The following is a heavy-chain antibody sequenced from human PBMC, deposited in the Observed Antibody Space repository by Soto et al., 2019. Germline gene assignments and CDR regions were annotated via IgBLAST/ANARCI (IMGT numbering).Heavy chain of an antibody. J-gene: IGHJ5*02. D-gene: IGHD6-13*01. CDR3: ARDQGVAAAGITWFDP. CDR1: GASMNSYH. V-gene: IGHV4-4*07. Sequence: SETLSLTCTVPGASMNSYHWSWIRQPAGKGLEWIGHIHSSGSTNYNPSLKSRVTMSVDTSKNQFSLRLMSLTAADTAVYYCARDQGVAAAGITWFDPWGQGSLVTV. CDR2: IHSSGST.